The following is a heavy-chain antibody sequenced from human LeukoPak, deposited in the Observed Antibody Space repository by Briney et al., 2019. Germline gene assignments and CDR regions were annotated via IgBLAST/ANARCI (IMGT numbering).Heavy chain of an antibody. CDR1: GYTLTELS. J-gene: IGHJ3*02. D-gene: IGHD3-10*01. CDR3: ARGTLWFGEVDAFDI. V-gene: IGHV1-24*01. CDR2: FDPEDGET. Sequence: ASVKVSCKVSGYTLTELSMHWVRQAPGKGLEWMGGFDPEDGETIYAQKFQGRVTMTEDTSTDTACMELSSLRSEDTAVYYCARGTLWFGEVDAFDIWGQGTMVTVSS.